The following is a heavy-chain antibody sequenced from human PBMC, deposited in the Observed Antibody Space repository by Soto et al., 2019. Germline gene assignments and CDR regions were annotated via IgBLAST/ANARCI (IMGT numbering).Heavy chain of an antibody. CDR1: GGSISSGGYY. V-gene: IGHV4-31*03. CDR3: AGGFGGYCSGCYGMDV. D-gene: IGHD2-21*02. Sequence: QVQLQESGPGLVKPSQTLSLTCTVSGGSISSGGYYWSWIRQHTGQGLERIGYIYYRGSTYYNPSLKGRVTISVDTSKNQFSLKVSSVTAADTAVYYCAGGFGGYCSGCYGMDVWGQGTTVTVSS. CDR2: IYYRGST. J-gene: IGHJ6*02.